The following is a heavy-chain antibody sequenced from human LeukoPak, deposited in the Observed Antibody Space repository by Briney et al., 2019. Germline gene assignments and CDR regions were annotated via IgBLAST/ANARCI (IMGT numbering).Heavy chain of an antibody. CDR2: IKKDGSEK. CDR3: ARDGYEGRDY. D-gene: IGHD5-18*01. CDR1: GFTFNYYW. Sequence: GGSLRLSCEASGFTFNYYWMSWVRQAPGKGLEWVANIKKDGSEKYYVDSVKGRFTISRDNAKNSLYLQMNSLRAEDTAVYYCARDGYEGRDYWGQGTLVTVSS. J-gene: IGHJ4*02. V-gene: IGHV3-7*04.